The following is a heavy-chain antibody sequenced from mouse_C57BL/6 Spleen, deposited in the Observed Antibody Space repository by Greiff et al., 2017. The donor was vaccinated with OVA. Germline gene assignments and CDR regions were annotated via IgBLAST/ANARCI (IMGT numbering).Heavy chain of an antibody. CDR1: GYTFTSYW. CDR2: IHPNSGST. CDR3: ARSTGDSAWFAY. Sequence: QVQLQQPGPELVKPGASVKLSCKASGYTFTSYWMHWVKQRPGQGLEWIGMIHPNSGSTNYNEKFKSKATLTVDKSSSTAYMQLSSLTSEDSAVXYGARSTGDSAWFAYWGQGTLVTVSA. V-gene: IGHV1-64*01. D-gene: IGHD3-3*01. J-gene: IGHJ3*01.